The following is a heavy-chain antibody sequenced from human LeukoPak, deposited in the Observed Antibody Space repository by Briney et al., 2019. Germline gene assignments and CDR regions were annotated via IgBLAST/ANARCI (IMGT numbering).Heavy chain of an antibody. J-gene: IGHJ4*02. Sequence: PGGSLRLSCAASGFTFSSYAMTWVRQAPGRGLEWVSAIGGSGGSTHNADSVKGRFTISRDNTKNTLYLQMNSLRAEDTAVYYCAKDSANWRGAFDNWGQGTLVTVSS. CDR2: IGGSGGST. V-gene: IGHV3-23*01. D-gene: IGHD1-20*01. CDR1: GFTFSSYA. CDR3: AKDSANWRGAFDN.